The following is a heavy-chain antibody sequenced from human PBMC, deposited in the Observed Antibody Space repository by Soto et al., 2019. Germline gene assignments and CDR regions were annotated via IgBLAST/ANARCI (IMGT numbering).Heavy chain of an antibody. CDR2: ISGSGGST. D-gene: IGHD3-22*01. Sequence: GGSLRLSCAASGFTFSSYAMSWVRQAPGKGLEWVSAISGSGGSTYYADSVKGRFTISRDNSKNTLYLQMNSLRAEGTAVYYCAKGSDYYDSSGYYFESFDYYGMDVWGQGTTVTVSS. CDR1: GFTFSSYA. J-gene: IGHJ6*02. CDR3: AKGSDYYDSSGYYFESFDYYGMDV. V-gene: IGHV3-23*01.